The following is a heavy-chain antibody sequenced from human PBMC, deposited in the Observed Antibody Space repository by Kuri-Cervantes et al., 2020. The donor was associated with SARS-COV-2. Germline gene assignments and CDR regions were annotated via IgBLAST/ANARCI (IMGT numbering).Heavy chain of an antibody. D-gene: IGHD3-10*01. V-gene: IGHV3-11*01. CDR3: ARDRGYYGSGTPDS. CDR2: ISASGSNM. Sequence: GESLKISCAASGFSFSDYYLSRVRQAPGKGLDWVAYISASGSNMFYADSVKGRFTISRDNARNSLYLQMNSLRAEDTAVYYCARDRGYYGSGTPDSWGQGTLVTVSS. CDR1: GFSFSDYY. J-gene: IGHJ4*02.